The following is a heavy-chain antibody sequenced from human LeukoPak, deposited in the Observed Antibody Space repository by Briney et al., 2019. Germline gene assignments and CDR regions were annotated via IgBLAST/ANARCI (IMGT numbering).Heavy chain of an antibody. Sequence: PGGSLRLSCAASGFTFDDYAMHWIRQAPGKGLEWVGFIRSKAYGETADYAASVKGRFTISRDDFKAIAYLQMSSLKTEDTAVYHCTRDRGAYNLYDYWGQGTLVTVSS. CDR2: IRSKAYGETA. D-gene: IGHD1-1*01. CDR1: GFTFDDYA. J-gene: IGHJ4*02. V-gene: IGHV3-49*03. CDR3: TRDRGAYNLYDY.